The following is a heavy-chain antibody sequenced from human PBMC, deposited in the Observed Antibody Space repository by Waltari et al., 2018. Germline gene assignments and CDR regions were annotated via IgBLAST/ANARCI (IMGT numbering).Heavy chain of an antibody. CDR2: FDPEDGET. CDR3: AADYYDSSGYYYVLGY. Sequence: QVQLVQSGAEVKKPGALVKVSCKVSGYTLTELSMNWVRQAPGKGLEWMGGFDPEDGETIYAQKFQGRVTMTEDTSTDTAYMELSSLRSEDTAVYYCAADYYDSSGYYYVLGYWGQGTLVIVSS. V-gene: IGHV1-24*01. J-gene: IGHJ4*02. D-gene: IGHD3-22*01. CDR1: GYTLTELS.